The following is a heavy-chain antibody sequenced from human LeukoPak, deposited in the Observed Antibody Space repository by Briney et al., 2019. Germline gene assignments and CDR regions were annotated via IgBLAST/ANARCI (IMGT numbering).Heavy chain of an antibody. V-gene: IGHV4-59*08. CDR1: GGSISGYY. D-gene: IGHD6-6*01. Sequence: PSETLSLTCTVSGGSISGYYWSWIRQPPGKGLEWIGYIYYSGSTNYNPSLKSRVTISVDTSKNQFSLKLSSVTAADTAVYYCARHLFRGIAALNPFDYWGQGTLVTVSS. CDR2: IYYSGST. J-gene: IGHJ4*02. CDR3: ARHLFRGIAALNPFDY.